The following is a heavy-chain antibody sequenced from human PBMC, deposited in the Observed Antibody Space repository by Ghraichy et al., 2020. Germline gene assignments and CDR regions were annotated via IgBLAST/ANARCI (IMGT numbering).Heavy chain of an antibody. J-gene: IGHJ4*02. CDR3: ARERSNGVRAQSYFDY. D-gene: IGHD3-16*01. V-gene: IGHV1-69*13. Sequence: SVKASCKASGGTFSSYAISWVRQAPGQGLEWMGGIIPIFGTANYAQKFQGRVTITADESTSTAYMELSSLRSEDTAVYYCARERSNGVRAQSYFDYWGQGTLVTVSS. CDR1: GGTFSSYA. CDR2: IIPIFGTA.